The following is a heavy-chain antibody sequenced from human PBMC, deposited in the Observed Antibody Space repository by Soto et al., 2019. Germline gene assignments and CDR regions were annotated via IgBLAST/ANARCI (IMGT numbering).Heavy chain of an antibody. J-gene: IGHJ6*02. Sequence: GGSLRLSCAASGFTFSSYGMHWVRQAPGKGLEWVAVIWYDGSNKYYADSVKGRFTISRDNSKNTLCLQVNSLRAEDTAVYYCARDMVVAATRNWFYYYGMDVWGQGTTVTVSS. D-gene: IGHD2-15*01. V-gene: IGHV3-33*01. CDR1: GFTFSSYG. CDR2: IWYDGSNK. CDR3: ARDMVVAATRNWFYYYGMDV.